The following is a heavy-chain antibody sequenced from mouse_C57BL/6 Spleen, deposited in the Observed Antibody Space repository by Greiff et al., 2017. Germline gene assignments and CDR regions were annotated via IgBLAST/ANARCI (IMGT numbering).Heavy chain of an antibody. J-gene: IGHJ2*01. D-gene: IGHD2-1*01. Sequence: DVKLQESGPGLVKPSQSLSLTCSVTGYSITSGYYWNWIRQFPGNKLEWMGYISYDGSNNYNPSLKNRISITRDTSKNQFFLKLNSVTTEDTATYYCARGGYGNYVDYWGQGTTLTVSS. CDR3: ARGGYGNYVDY. CDR2: ISYDGSN. V-gene: IGHV3-6*01. CDR1: GYSITSGYY.